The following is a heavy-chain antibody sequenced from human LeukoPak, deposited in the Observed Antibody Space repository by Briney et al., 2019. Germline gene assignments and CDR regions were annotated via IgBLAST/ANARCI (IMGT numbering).Heavy chain of an antibody. Sequence: GGSLRLSCAASGFTFSSYWMSWVRQAPGKGLEWVAVISYDGSNKYYADSVKGRFTISRDNSKNTLYLQMNSLRAEDTAVYYCARSPDVRYFDWLLSRGWWLDYWGQGTLVTVSS. D-gene: IGHD3-9*01. CDR1: GFTFSSYW. CDR3: ARSPDVRYFDWLLSRGWWLDY. J-gene: IGHJ4*02. V-gene: IGHV3-30*03. CDR2: ISYDGSNK.